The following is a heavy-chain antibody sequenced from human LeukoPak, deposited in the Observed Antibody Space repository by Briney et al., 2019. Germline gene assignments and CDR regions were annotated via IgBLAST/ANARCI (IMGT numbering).Heavy chain of an antibody. J-gene: IGHJ5*02. Sequence: VASVKVSCKASGYTFTGYYMHWVRQAPGQGLEWMGWINPNSGGTNYAQKFQGRVTMTRDTSISTAYMELSRLRSDDTAVYYCARAGIAAQDWFDPWGQGTLVTVSS. CDR3: ARAGIAAQDWFDP. D-gene: IGHD6-13*01. V-gene: IGHV1-2*02. CDR1: GYTFTGYY. CDR2: INPNSGGT.